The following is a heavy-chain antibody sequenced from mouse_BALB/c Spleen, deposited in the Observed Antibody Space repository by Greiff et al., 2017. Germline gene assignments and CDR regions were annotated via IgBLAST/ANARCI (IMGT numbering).Heavy chain of an antibody. CDR2: INPYNGAT. V-gene: IGHV1-31*01. D-gene: IGHD1-1*01. CDR1: GYSFTGYY. CDR3: ARNYYGSSYYAMDY. J-gene: IGHJ4*01. Sequence: EVQLQESGPELVKPGASVKISCKASGYSFTGYYMHWVKQSHVKSLEWIGRINPYNGATSYNQNFKDKASLTVDKSSSTAYMELHSLTSEDSAVYYCARNYYGSSYYAMDYWGQGTPVTVSA.